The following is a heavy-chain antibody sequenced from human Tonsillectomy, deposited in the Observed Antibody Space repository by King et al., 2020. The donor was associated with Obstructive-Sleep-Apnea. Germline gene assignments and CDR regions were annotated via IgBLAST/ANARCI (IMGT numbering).Heavy chain of an antibody. V-gene: IGHV4-31*03. D-gene: IGHD6-19*01. CDR3: ARDVMGEDTSGWFGWFDP. J-gene: IGHJ5*02. CDR1: GGSISSVIYY. Sequence: QLQESGPGLVKPSQTLSLTCTVSGGSISSVIYYWSWIRQHPGKGLEWIGYIYYSGSTYYNPSLKSRVSISVDTSKNLFSLKLSSVTAADTAVYYCARDVMGEDTSGWFGWFDPWGQGTLVTVSS. CDR2: IYYSGST.